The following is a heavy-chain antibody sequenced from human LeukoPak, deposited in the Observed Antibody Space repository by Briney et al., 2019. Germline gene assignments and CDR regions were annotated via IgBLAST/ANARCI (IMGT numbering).Heavy chain of an antibody. CDR3: ARDTDGNLDH. Sequence: GGSLRLSCAASGFTFSSSWMAWVRQAPGKGLEWVANIKYDGGTKHSVDSVTGRFTISRDNAKNSLYLQMNSLRVEDTAVYYCARDTDGNLDHWGQGTLVTVSS. V-gene: IGHV3-7*01. J-gene: IGHJ4*02. CDR1: GFTFSSSW. CDR2: IKYDGGTK. D-gene: IGHD2-8*01.